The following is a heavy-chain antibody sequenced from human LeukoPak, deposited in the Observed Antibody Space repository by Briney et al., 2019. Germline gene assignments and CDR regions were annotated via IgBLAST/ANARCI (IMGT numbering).Heavy chain of an antibody. Sequence: ASVRVSCKTSGYTFSNYGISWVRQAPGQGLEWMGSISSYSGNTNYVQRFQGRVTMTTDPSTSTAYIDLRSLRPEDTAVYYCARSGPRGNWYDDFWGQGTLVTVSS. CDR1: GYTFSNYG. D-gene: IGHD1-1*01. J-gene: IGHJ4*02. V-gene: IGHV1-18*01. CDR3: ARSGPRGNWYDDF. CDR2: ISSYSGNT.